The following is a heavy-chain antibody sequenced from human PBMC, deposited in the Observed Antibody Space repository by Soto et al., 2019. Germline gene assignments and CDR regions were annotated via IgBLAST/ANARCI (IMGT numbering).Heavy chain of an antibody. V-gene: IGHV3-21*01. CDR2: ISSSSSYI. Sequence: KPGGSLRLSCAASGFTFSSYSMNWVRKAPGKGLEWVSSISSSSSYIYYADSVKGRFTISRDNAKNSLYLQMNSLRAEDTAVYYCAREGTMVRGVIPHPYYYYGMDVWGQGTTVTVSS. CDR1: GFTFSSYS. J-gene: IGHJ6*02. CDR3: AREGTMVRGVIPHPYYYYGMDV. D-gene: IGHD3-10*01.